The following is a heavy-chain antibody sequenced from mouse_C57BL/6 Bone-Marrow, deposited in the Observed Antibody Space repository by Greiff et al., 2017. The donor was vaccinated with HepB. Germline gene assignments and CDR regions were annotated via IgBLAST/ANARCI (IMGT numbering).Heavy chain of an antibody. J-gene: IGHJ3*01. D-gene: IGHD4-1*01. Sequence: EVKVEESGGGLVKPGGSLKLSCAASGFTFSSYAMSWVRQTPEKRLEWVATISDGGSYTYYPDNVKGRFTISRDNAKNNLYLQMSHLKSEDTAMYYCARLGGWFAYWGQGTLVTVSA. V-gene: IGHV5-4*03. CDR2: ISDGGSYT. CDR3: ARLGGWFAY. CDR1: GFTFSSYA.